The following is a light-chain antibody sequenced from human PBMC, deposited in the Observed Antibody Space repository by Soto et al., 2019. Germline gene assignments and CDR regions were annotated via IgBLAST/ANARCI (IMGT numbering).Light chain of an antibody. V-gene: IGLV1-40*01. CDR3: QSYDSSLSGWV. J-gene: IGLJ3*02. CDR1: SSNIGAGYD. CDR2: GNS. Sequence: QSALTQPPSVSGAPGQRVTISCTGSSSNIGAGYDVHWYQQLPGTAPKLLICGNSNRPSGVPDRFSGSKSGTSASLAITGLQAEDEADYYCQSYDSSLSGWVFGGGTKLTVL.